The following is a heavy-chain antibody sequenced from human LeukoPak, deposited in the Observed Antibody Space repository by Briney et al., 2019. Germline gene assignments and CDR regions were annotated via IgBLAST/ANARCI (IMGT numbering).Heavy chain of an antibody. J-gene: IGHJ6*03. Sequence: GGSLRLSCTASGFIFNNYFLTWVRQAPGKGLEWVANINQHGNEKYYVDSVQGRFTISRDNAKNALYLEMNRLRVEDTAVYYCARVAWYYMDVWVKGTTVTVSS. CDR2: INQHGNEK. CDR1: GFIFNNYF. V-gene: IGHV3-7*01. CDR3: ARVAWYYMDV.